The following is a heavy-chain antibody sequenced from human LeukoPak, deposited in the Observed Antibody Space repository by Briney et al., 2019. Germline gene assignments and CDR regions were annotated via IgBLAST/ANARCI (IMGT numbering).Heavy chain of an antibody. CDR3: AREGEDVVTGYEHYFDY. CDR2: INPNNGGI. Sequence: GASVKVSFKASGYTFTDHYIHWVRQAPGEGLEWMGWINPNNGGINYAQKFQGRVTMTRDTSIRTAYMDLSRLRSDDTAVYYCAREGEDVVTGYEHYFDYWGQGTQVTVSS. D-gene: IGHD3-9*01. J-gene: IGHJ4*02. V-gene: IGHV1-2*02. CDR1: GYTFTDHY.